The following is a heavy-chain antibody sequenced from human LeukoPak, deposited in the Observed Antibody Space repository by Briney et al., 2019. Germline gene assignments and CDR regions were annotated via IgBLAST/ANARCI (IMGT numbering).Heavy chain of an antibody. D-gene: IGHD3-3*01. J-gene: IGHJ3*02. CDR1: GYTFTSYD. CDR3: ARDVYYDFWSGYYRGAFDI. V-gene: IGHV1-8*03. CDR2: MNPNSGNT. Sequence: ASVKVSCKASGYTFTSYDINWVRQATGQGLEWMGWMNPNSGNTGYAQKFQGRVTITRNTSISTAYMELSSLRSEDMAVYYCARDVYYDFWSGYYRGAFDIWGQGTMVTVSS.